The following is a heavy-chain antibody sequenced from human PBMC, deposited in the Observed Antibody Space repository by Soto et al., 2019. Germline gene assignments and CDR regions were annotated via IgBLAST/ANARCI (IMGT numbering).Heavy chain of an antibody. V-gene: IGHV2-70*04. D-gene: IGHD1-26*01. CDR1: GFSLSTNAMR. CDR3: ARMPARSGNNHHDAFDF. CDR2: IDWDGDK. Sequence: SGPTLVNPTQTLTLTCTFSGFSLSTNAMRVSWIRQSPGKAQEWLARIDWDGDKLYNTSLRTRLTISKDTSKNQVVLTMTNMDPLDTGTYYCARMPARSGNNHHDAFDFWGPGTMVTV. J-gene: IGHJ3*01.